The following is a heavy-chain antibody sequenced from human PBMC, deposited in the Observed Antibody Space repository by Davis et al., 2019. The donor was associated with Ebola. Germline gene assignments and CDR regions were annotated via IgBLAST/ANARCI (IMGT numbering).Heavy chain of an antibody. CDR3: VKDMIEEGLSSPHPDFQH. CDR2: ITGGGGST. Sequence: GGSLRLSCAASGFIFSTYAMTWVRQAPGKGLEWVSAITGGGGSTYYADSLKGRFTISRDNSKSTLYLQMYSLRVEDTAVYYCVKDMIEEGLSSPHPDFQHWGQGTLVTVSS. D-gene: IGHD3-22*01. CDR1: GFIFSTYA. V-gene: IGHV3-23*01. J-gene: IGHJ1*01.